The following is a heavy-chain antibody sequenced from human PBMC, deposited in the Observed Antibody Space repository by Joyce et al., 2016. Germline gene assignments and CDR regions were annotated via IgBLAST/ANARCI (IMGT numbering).Heavy chain of an antibody. Sequence: QVQLVQSGAEVKKPGASVRVSCKASGYTLTDYGKNWMRQAPGQGLGWMGWISAYNGNTNDAQKFQGRVTMTTDASTNTAYMELRRLRSDDTAVYYCTRDVVAGSRGLAFYWGQGTLVTVSS. CDR3: TRDVVAGSRGLAFY. V-gene: IGHV1-18*04. CDR2: ISAYNGNT. CDR1: GYTLTDYG. D-gene: IGHD6-19*01. J-gene: IGHJ4*02.